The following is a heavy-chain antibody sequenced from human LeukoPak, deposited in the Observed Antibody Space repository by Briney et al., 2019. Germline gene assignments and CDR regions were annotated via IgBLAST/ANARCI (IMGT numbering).Heavy chain of an antibody. D-gene: IGHD3-10*01. V-gene: IGHV4-39*07. CDR1: GGSISSGSYY. J-gene: IGHJ5*02. CDR2: IYYSGST. Sequence: SETLSLTCTVSGGSISSGSYYWSWIRQPAGKGLEWIGSIYYSGSTYYNPSLKSRVTISVDTSKNQFSLKLSSVTAADTAVYYCARGHLYYGSGSYYNGPPWFDPWGQGTLVTVSS. CDR3: ARGHLYYGSGSYYNGPPWFDP.